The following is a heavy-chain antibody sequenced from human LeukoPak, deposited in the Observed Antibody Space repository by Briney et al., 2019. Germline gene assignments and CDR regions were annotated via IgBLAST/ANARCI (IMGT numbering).Heavy chain of an antibody. CDR3: ARGPYYGLGQIEY. CDR1: GFTFSSYW. V-gene: IGHV3-7*01. CDR2: INKDGGEK. D-gene: IGHD3-10*01. J-gene: IGHJ4*02. Sequence: PGGSLRLSCAASGFTFSSYWMSWVRQAPGKGLEWVANINKDGGEKYYVDSVKGRFTITRDNGKNTVHLQMDSLRAEDTAVYFCARGPYYGLGQIEYWGQGTLVTVSS.